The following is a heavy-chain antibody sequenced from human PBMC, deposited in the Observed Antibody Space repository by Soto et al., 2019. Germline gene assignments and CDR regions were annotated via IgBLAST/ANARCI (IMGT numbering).Heavy chain of an antibody. J-gene: IGHJ5*02. Sequence: QVQLVQSGAEVKKPGSSVKVSCKASGGTFSSYTISWVRQAPGQGLEWMGRIIPILGIANYAQKFQGRVTITADKSTSTAYMELSILRSEDTAVYYCARAPDWNDVGYNWFDPWGQGTLVTVSS. CDR3: ARAPDWNDVGYNWFDP. CDR1: GGTFSSYT. D-gene: IGHD1-1*01. V-gene: IGHV1-69*02. CDR2: IIPILGIA.